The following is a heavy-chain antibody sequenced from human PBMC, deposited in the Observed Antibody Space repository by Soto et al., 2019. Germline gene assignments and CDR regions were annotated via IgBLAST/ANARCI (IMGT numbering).Heavy chain of an antibody. D-gene: IGHD7-27*01. CDR2: VYHSGST. J-gene: IGHJ4*03. CDR3: ARDTGLAPTVWGY. V-gene: IGHV4-31*03. Sequence: SETLSLTCSVSGDSIRGGGHYWNWIRQFPGKGLEWIGYVYHSGSTHYNPSLRGRLTISIDTSKNQFSLRLISVTAADTALYYCARDTGLAPTVWGYWGHGTQFTVSS. CDR1: GDSIRGGGHY.